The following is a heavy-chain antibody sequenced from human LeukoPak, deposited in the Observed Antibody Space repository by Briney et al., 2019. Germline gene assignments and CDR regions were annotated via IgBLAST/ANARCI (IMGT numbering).Heavy chain of an antibody. V-gene: IGHV3-23*01. D-gene: IGHD6-13*01. J-gene: IGHJ4*02. CDR3: AKQGIAAAGTDYYFDY. CDR1: GFTFSSYA. Sequence: QPGGSLRLSCAASGFTFSSYAMSWVRQAPGKGLEWVSAISGSGGSTYYADSVKGRFTISRDNSKNTLYLQMNSLRAEDTAVYYCAKQGIAAAGTDYYFDYWGQGTLVTVSS. CDR2: ISGSGGST.